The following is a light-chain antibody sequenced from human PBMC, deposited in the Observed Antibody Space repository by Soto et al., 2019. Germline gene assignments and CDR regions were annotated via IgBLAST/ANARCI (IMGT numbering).Light chain of an antibody. CDR3: HQRQSWPRT. CDR1: QYINTR. CDR2: QTS. J-gene: IGKJ1*01. Sequence: EIVLTQSPATLSSFPGDRVTLSCRESQYINTRLAWYQHRPGQAPRLLIYQTSTRAAGIPARFSASGAGTDFTLTISDVQPEDFALYYCHQRQSWPRTFGQGTKVDIK. V-gene: IGKV3-11*01.